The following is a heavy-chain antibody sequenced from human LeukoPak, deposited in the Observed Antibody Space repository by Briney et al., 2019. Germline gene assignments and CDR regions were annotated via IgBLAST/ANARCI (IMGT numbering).Heavy chain of an antibody. V-gene: IGHV3-23*01. CDR2: ISGNGGST. CDR3: AKPSMTTVTFFDY. Sequence: GGSLRLSCAASGFTFSSYAMSWVRQAPGKGLEWVSAISGNGGSTYYADSVRGRFTISRDNSKNTLYLQMSSLRAEDAAVYYCAKPSMTTVTFFDYWGQGTLVTVSS. CDR1: GFTFSSYA. J-gene: IGHJ4*02. D-gene: IGHD4-17*01.